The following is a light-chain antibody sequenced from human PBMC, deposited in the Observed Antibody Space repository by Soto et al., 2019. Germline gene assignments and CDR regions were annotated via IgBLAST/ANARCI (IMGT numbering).Light chain of an antibody. J-gene: IGKJ1*01. CDR2: DAS. CDR3: QQRGNWPWT. CDR1: QSVSSY. V-gene: IGKV3-11*01. Sequence: EIVLTQSPATLSLSPGERATLSCRASQSVSSYLAWYQQEPGQAPRLLIYDASNRATGIPARFSGSGSGTDFTLTISSLEPEDFAVYYCQQRGNWPWTFGQGTKVDIK.